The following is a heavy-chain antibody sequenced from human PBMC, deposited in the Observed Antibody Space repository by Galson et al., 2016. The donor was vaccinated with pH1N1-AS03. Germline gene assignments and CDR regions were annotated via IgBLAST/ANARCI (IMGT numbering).Heavy chain of an antibody. CDR2: MSYDGGNE. CDR3: AAGDYVAASFAN. J-gene: IGHJ4*02. V-gene: IGHV3-30-3*01. D-gene: IGHD3-16*01. Sequence: SLRLSCAASGLIFSNSAMHWVRQAPGKGLEWVAVMSYDGGNEYYADAVKGRFTISRDHSRNTLYLQMNSLRVEDTAAYYCAAGDYVAASFANWGQGTLVTVSS. CDR1: GLIFSNSA.